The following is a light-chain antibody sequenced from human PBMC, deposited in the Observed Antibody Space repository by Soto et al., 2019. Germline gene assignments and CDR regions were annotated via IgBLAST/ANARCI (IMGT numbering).Light chain of an antibody. CDR3: SSYTSNTTVI. J-gene: IGLJ2*01. CDR1: SSDVGSYDY. V-gene: IGLV2-14*01. CDR2: EVS. Sequence: QSALTQPASVSESPGQSITISCTGTSSDVGSYDYVSWYLHHPGKAPKLIIYEVSNRPSGVSNRFSGSKSGNTASLTISGLQAEDEADYYCSSYTSNTTVIFGGGTQLTVL.